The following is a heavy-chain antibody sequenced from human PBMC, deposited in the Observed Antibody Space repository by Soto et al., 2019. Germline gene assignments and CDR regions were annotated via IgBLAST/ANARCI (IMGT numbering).Heavy chain of an antibody. D-gene: IGHD6-6*01. Sequence: GSLRLSCAASGFTFSSYAMSWVRQAPGKGLEWVSAISGSGGSTYYADSVKGRFTISRDNSKNTLYLQMNSLRAEDTAVYYCAKDQSRIAARPGWFDPWGQGTLVTVSS. CDR1: GFTFSSYA. CDR2: ISGSGGST. V-gene: IGHV3-23*01. CDR3: AKDQSRIAARPGWFDP. J-gene: IGHJ5*02.